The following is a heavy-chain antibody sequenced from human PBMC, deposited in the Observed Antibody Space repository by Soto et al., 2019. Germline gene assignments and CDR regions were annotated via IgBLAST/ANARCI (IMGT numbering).Heavy chain of an antibody. V-gene: IGHV1-69*13. CDR1: GGTFSSYA. D-gene: IGHD3-10*01. Sequence: SVKVSCKASGGTFSSYAISWVRQAPGQGLEWMGGIIPIFGTANYAQKFQGRVTITADESTSTAYMELSSLRSEDTAVYYCASYYYGSGSSHWFDPWGQGTLVTVS. J-gene: IGHJ5*02. CDR3: ASYYYGSGSSHWFDP. CDR2: IIPIFGTA.